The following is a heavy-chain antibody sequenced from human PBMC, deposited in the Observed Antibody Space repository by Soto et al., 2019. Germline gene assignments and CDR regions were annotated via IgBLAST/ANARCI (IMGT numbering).Heavy chain of an antibody. V-gene: IGHV3-30-3*01. CDR3: AREYSSSWYYYYGMDV. CDR1: GFTFSSYA. CDR2: ISYDGSNK. D-gene: IGHD6-13*01. J-gene: IGHJ6*02. Sequence: QVQLVESGGGVVQPGRSLRLSCAASGFTFSSYAMHWVRQAPGKGLEWVAVISYDGSNKYYADSLKGRFTISRDNSKNTLYLQMNSLRAEDTAVYYCAREYSSSWYYYYGMDVWGQGTTVTVSS.